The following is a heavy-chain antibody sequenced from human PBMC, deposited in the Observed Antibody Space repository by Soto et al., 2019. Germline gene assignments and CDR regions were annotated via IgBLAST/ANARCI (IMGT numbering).Heavy chain of an antibody. CDR2: FDPEDGET. J-gene: IGHJ3*01. CDR1: GYTLRQLF. Sequence: APGKVAGRVYGYTLRQLFMRSEERRVGKGLGWMGGFDPEDGETIYAQKFQGRVTMTEDTSTDTAYLELSSLSSEDPRVRYCAVQAETAARRAFDAWGQGTMVTV. D-gene: IGHD6-6*01. CDR3: AVQAETAARRAFDA. V-gene: IGHV1-24*01.